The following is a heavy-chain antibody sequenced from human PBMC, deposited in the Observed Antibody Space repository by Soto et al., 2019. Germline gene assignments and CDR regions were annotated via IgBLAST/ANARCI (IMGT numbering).Heavy chain of an antibody. Sequence: PGESLKISCKGSGYSFTSYWIGWVRQMPGKGLEWMGIIYPGDSDTRYSPSFQGQVTISADKSISTAYLQWSSLKASDTAMYYCASTSLYDYVWGSYRDYYYYGMDVWGQGTTVTVSS. CDR3: ASTSLYDYVWGSYRDYYYYGMDV. D-gene: IGHD3-16*02. V-gene: IGHV5-51*01. CDR1: GYSFTSYW. CDR2: IYPGDSDT. J-gene: IGHJ6*02.